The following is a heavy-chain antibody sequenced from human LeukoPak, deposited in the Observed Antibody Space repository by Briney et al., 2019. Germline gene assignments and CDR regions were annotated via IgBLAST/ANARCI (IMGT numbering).Heavy chain of an antibody. D-gene: IGHD1-1*01. V-gene: IGHV4-59*01. Sequence: PSETLSLTCTVSGGSISSYYWSLIRQPPGKGLELIGYIYYRGSTNYNPSLKSRVTISVDTSKNQFSLKLTSVTAADTAVYYCASSATNNWFDYWGQGTLVTVSS. CDR1: GGSISSYY. J-gene: IGHJ4*02. CDR3: ASSATNNWFDY. CDR2: IYYRGST.